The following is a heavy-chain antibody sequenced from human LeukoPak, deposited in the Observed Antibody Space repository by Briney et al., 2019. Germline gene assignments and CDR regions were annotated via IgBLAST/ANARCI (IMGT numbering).Heavy chain of an antibody. J-gene: IGHJ4*02. CDR2: ISVSGTTT. CDR3: VRDDSAWLY. V-gene: IGHV3-11*04. Sequence: PGGSLRLSCATSGFTFTDYYMSWIRQAPGKGLEWVSYISVSGTTTYYADSVKGRFTLSRDNAKNSLYLQMDSLTAGDTAVYYCVRDDSAWLYWGQGALVTVS. D-gene: IGHD2-15*01. CDR1: GFTFTDYY.